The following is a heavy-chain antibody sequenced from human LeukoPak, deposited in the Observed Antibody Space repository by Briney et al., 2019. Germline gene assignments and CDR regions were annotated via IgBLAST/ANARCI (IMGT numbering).Heavy chain of an antibody. J-gene: IGHJ3*02. CDR1: GFIFSSYG. CDR3: ARGGYFDWLRAFDI. Sequence: GGSLRLSCAASGFIFSSYGMNWVRQAPGKGLEWVSSISSSRNYIYYADSAKGRFTISRDNAKNSLYLQMNSLRAEDTGVYYCARGGYFDWLRAFDIWGQGTMVTVSS. CDR2: ISSSRNYI. D-gene: IGHD3-9*01. V-gene: IGHV3-21*06.